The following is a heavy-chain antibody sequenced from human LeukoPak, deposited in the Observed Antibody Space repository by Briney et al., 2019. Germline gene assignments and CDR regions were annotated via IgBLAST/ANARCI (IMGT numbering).Heavy chain of an antibody. Sequence: AASVKVSCKASGYTFTSYGISWVRQAPGQGLEWMGWISAYNGNTNYAQKLQGRVTMTTDTSTSTAYMELRSLRSDDTAVYYCVRVERGGFWYYYGSGSYTPGNFDYWGQGTLVTVSS. V-gene: IGHV1-18*01. D-gene: IGHD3-10*01. CDR3: VRVERGGFWYYYGSGSYTPGNFDY. J-gene: IGHJ4*02. CDR1: GYTFTSYG. CDR2: ISAYNGNT.